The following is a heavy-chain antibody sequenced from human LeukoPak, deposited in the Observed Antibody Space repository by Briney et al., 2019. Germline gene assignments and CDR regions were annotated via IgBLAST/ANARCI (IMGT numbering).Heavy chain of an antibody. CDR2: IYYSGST. CDR3: ARCSGPSYYYYYMDV. D-gene: IGHD3-10*02. CDR1: GYSINSAFY. Sequence: PSETLSLTCTVSGYSINSAFYWGWIRVPPGKGLEWIGYIYYSGSTNYNPSLKSRVTISVDTSKNQFSLKLSSVTAADTAVYYCARCSGPSYYYYYMDVWGKGTTVTISS. J-gene: IGHJ6*03. V-gene: IGHV4-61*01.